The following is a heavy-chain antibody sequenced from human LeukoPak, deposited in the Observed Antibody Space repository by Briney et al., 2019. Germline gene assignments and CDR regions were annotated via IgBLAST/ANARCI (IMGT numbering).Heavy chain of an antibody. CDR3: AKGRLKSGWITIDY. CDR1: GFTFSSYA. D-gene: IGHD6-19*01. Sequence: GGSLRLSCAASGFTFSSYAVSWVRQAPGGGREWVSAISGRGGSTYYADSVKGRFTLSRENLKNTLYLRMYSLRAQGTALFYFAKGRLKSGWITIDYWGQGTLVTVSS. J-gene: IGHJ4*02. CDR2: ISGRGGST. V-gene: IGHV3-23*01.